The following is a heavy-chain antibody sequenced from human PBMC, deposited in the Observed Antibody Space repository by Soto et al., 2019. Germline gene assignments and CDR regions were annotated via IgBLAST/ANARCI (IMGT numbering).Heavy chain of an antibody. Sequence: PSETLSLTCTVSGGFISSYYWSWIRQPPGKGLEWIGYIYYSGSTNYNPSLKSRVTISVDTSKNQFSLKLSSVTAADTAVYYCARDPLGSSIGTTWGQGTLVTVSS. CDR1: GGFISSYY. J-gene: IGHJ4*02. CDR2: IYYSGST. D-gene: IGHD6-13*01. V-gene: IGHV4-59*01. CDR3: ARDPLGSSIGTT.